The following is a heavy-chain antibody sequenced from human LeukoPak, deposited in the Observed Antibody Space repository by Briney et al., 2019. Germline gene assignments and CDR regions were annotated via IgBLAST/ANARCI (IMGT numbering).Heavy chain of an antibody. V-gene: IGHV3-11*01. CDR2: ISSSGSTI. CDR1: GFTFSDYY. D-gene: IGHD7-27*01. Sequence: GGSLRLSCAASGFTFSDYYMSWIRQAPGKGLEWVSYISSSGSTIYYADSVKGRFTISRDNAKNSLYLQMNSLRSDDTAVYYCARGKVVPGTNRGWFDPWGQGTLVTVSS. CDR3: ARGKVVPGTNRGWFDP. J-gene: IGHJ5*02.